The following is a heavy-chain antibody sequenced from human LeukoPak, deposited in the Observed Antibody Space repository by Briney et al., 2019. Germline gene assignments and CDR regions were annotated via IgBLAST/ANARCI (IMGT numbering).Heavy chain of an antibody. J-gene: IGHJ4*02. CDR3: ARHLSWYDYFDY. CDR2: IYHSGST. CDR1: GYSISSGYY. Sequence: SETLSLTCTVSGYSISSGYYWGWIRQPPGKGLEWIGSIYHSGSTYYNPSLKSRVTISVDTSKNQFSLKLSSVTAADTAVYYCARHLSWYDYFDYWGQGTLVTVSS. D-gene: IGHD6-13*01. V-gene: IGHV4-38-2*02.